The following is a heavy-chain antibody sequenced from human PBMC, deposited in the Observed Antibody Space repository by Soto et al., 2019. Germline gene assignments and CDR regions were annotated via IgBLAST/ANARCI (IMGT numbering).Heavy chain of an antibody. Sequence: ASVKVSCKASGYTFTSYAMHWVRQAPGQRLEWMGWINAGNGNTKYSQKFQGRVTITRDTSASTAYMELSSLRSEDTAVYYCARGVRYSSSSEHDAFDIWGQGTMVTVSS. D-gene: IGHD6-6*01. J-gene: IGHJ3*02. V-gene: IGHV1-3*01. CDR1: GYTFTSYA. CDR3: ARGVRYSSSSEHDAFDI. CDR2: INAGNGNT.